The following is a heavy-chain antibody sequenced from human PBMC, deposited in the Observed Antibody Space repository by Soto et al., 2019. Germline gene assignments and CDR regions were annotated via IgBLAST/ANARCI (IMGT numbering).Heavy chain of an antibody. CDR1: GYXFASYL. D-gene: IGHD6-6*01. CDR3: ARTRSFTLGFYYDGMDV. Sequence: EXLKISCQCSGYXFASYLFVWVRHMPGKDLEWMGIIYPGDSDTRYSPSFQGQVTISADKSLRTDYLQWTSLKASEKALYYCARTRSFTLGFYYDGMDVWGQGTTVTVS. V-gene: IGHV5-51*01. CDR2: IYPGDSDT. J-gene: IGHJ6*02.